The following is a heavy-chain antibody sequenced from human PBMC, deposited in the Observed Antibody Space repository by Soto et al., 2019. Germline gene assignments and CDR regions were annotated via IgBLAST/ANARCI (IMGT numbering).Heavy chain of an antibody. CDR2: ISWNSGCI. J-gene: IGHJ4*02. D-gene: IGHD3-16*01. V-gene: IGHV3-9*01. Sequence: GGSLRLSCAASGFTFDDYAMHWVRQAPGKGLEWVSGISWNSGCIGYADSVKGRFTISRDIAKNSLYLQMNSLRAEDTALYYCAKDRGFGGVPPYFDYWGQGTLVTVSS. CDR1: GFTFDDYA. CDR3: AKDRGFGGVPPYFDY.